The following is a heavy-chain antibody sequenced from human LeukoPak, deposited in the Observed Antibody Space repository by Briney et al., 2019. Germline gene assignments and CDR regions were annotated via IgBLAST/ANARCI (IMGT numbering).Heavy chain of an antibody. CDR1: GFTFSTNW. V-gene: IGHV3-74*01. D-gene: IGHD2-15*01. J-gene: IGHJ4*02. CDR3: CAVVAALPR. Sequence: GGSLRLSCAVSGFTFSTNWMHWVRQAPGKGPVWVSRINGDGSTTTYADSVKGRFTISRDNAKNALYLQMNSLRAEDTAVYYCCAVVAALPRWGQGALVTVSS. CDR2: INGDGSTT.